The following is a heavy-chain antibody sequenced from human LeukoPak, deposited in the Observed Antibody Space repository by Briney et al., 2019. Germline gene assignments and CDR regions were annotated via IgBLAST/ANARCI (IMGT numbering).Heavy chain of an antibody. CDR3: ARDYGAYWYFDL. D-gene: IGHD4-17*01. CDR1: GGSISSSSYY. J-gene: IGHJ2*01. V-gene: IGHV4-30-4*08. CDR2: IYYSGST. Sequence: SETLSLTCTVSGGSISSSSYYWGWIRQPPGKGLEWIGYIYYSGSTYYNPSLKSRVTISVDTSKNQFSLKLSSVTAADTAVYYCARDYGAYWYFDLWGRGTLVTVSS.